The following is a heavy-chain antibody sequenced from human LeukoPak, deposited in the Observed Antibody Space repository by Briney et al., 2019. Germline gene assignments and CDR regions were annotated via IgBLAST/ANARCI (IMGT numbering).Heavy chain of an antibody. Sequence: ASVKVSCKASEYTFTSFYLHWVRQAPGQGLEWMGIINPRGGGPTYAQTFQGRLTMTRDTSTSTIYMELSSLRSEDTALCYCARSPLSGAGYFDCWGQGTLVTVSS. CDR2: INPRGGGP. CDR1: EYTFTSFY. CDR3: ARSPLSGAGYFDC. D-gene: IGHD2-8*02. V-gene: IGHV1-46*01. J-gene: IGHJ4*02.